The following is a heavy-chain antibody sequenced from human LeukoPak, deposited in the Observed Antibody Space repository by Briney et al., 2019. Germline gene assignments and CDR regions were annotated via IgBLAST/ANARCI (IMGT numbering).Heavy chain of an antibody. CDR1: GYTFTSYG. CDR2: ISAYNGNT. D-gene: IGHD6-13*01. Sequence: GASVKVSCKASGYTFTSYGISWVRQAPGQGLEWMGWISAYNGNTNYAQKLQGRVTMTTDTSTSTAYMELRSLRSDDTAVYYRARISGRSSRDRDFDYWGQGTLVTVSS. J-gene: IGHJ4*02. V-gene: IGHV1-18*04. CDR3: ARISGRSSRDRDFDY.